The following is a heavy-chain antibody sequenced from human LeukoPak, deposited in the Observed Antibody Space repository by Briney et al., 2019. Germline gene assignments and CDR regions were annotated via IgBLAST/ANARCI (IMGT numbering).Heavy chain of an antibody. V-gene: IGHV4-30-2*01. Sequence: PSETLSLTCAVSGGSISSGGYSWSWIRQPPGKGLEWIGYIYHSGSTYYNPSLKSRVTISVDRSKNQFSLKLSSVTAADTAVYYCARGAWRWLQLDAFDIWGQGTMVTVSS. CDR1: GGSISSGGYS. CDR3: ARGAWRWLQLDAFDI. D-gene: IGHD5-24*01. J-gene: IGHJ3*02. CDR2: IYHSGST.